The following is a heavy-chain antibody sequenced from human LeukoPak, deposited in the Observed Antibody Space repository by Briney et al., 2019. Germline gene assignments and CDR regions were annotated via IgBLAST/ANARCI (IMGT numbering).Heavy chain of an antibody. CDR2: IIPIFGTA. D-gene: IGHD2-21*02. CDR3: AGVGGPDCGGDCYPDYYYYYMDV. J-gene: IGHJ6*03. V-gene: IGHV1-69*13. Sequence: ASVKVSCKASGGTFSSYAISWVRQAPGQGLEWMGGIIPIFGTANYAQKFQGRVTITADESTSTAYMELSSLRSEDTAVYYCAGVGGPDCGGDCYPDYYYYYMDVWGKGTTVTISS. CDR1: GGTFSSYA.